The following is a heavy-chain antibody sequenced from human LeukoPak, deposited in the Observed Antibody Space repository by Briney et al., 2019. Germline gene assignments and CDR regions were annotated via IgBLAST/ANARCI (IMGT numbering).Heavy chain of an antibody. CDR3: ARHLNNCGDDCYIFDY. V-gene: IGHV4-59*08. D-gene: IGHD2-21*01. CDR1: GGSISSNY. Sequence: SETLSLTCTVSGGSISSNYWSWIRQPPGKGLEWVGYIYYSGSTNYNPSLKSRVTISVDTSKNQFSLRVSSVTAADTAVYYCARHLNNCGDDCYIFDYWGQGTLVTVSS. J-gene: IGHJ4*02. CDR2: IYYSGST.